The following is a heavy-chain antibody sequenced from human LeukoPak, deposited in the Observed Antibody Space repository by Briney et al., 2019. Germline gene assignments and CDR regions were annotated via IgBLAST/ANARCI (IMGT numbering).Heavy chain of an antibody. CDR3: ARAGGLRIAVAPIDY. CDR2: LYSGGGT. CDR1: GFTVSSNY. J-gene: IGHJ4*02. V-gene: IGHV3-53*01. Sequence: GGSLRLSCAASGFTVSSNYMTLVRPAPGKGLEWVSTLYSGGGTFYADSVKGRFSISRDNSKNTLDLHMSNLRAEDTAVYYCARAGGLRIAVAPIDYWGQGTLVTVSS. D-gene: IGHD6-19*01.